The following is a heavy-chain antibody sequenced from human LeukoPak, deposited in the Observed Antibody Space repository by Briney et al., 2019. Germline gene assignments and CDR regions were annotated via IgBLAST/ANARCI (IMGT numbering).Heavy chain of an antibody. CDR3: ARVVRRLFYGNFDY. V-gene: IGHV4-34*01. CDR1: GGSFSGYY. D-gene: IGHD4-17*01. Sequence: PSETLSLTCAVYGGSFSGYYWSWIRQPPGKGLEWIGEINHSGSTNYNPSLKSRVTISVDTSKNQFSLKLSSVTAADTAVYYCARVVRRLFYGNFDYWGQGTLVTVSS. CDR2: INHSGST. J-gene: IGHJ4*02.